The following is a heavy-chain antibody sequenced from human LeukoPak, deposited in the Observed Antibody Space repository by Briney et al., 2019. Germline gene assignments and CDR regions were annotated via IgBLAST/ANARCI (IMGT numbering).Heavy chain of an antibody. CDR2: ISGSGGST. D-gene: IGHD2-2*01. CDR3: AKEWTVVPAASLGY. V-gene: IGHV3-23*01. CDR1: GFTFSSYA. J-gene: IGHJ4*02. Sequence: GASLRLSCAASGFTFSSYAMSWVRQAPGKGLEWVSVISGSGGSTYYAESVKGRFTISRDNSKNPLYLQMNSLRAEDTAVYYCAKEWTVVPAASLGYWGQGTLVTVSS.